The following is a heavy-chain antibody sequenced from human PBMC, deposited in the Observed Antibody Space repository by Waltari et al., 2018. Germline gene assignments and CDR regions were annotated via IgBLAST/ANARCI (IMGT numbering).Heavy chain of an antibody. CDR3: ARQLNPRAPYFDL. J-gene: IGHJ4*02. CDR2: IHPSGGT. Sequence: QVQLQESGPGLVKPSQTLSLTCIVSGGPLSSGSYYWSWIRQPPGKALEWIGYIHPSGGTLYNPSRESRATIRVDTSKNQLSLRLNSVSAADTAVYYCARQLNPRAPYFDLWGQGALVTVAS. CDR1: GGPLSSGSYY. V-gene: IGHV4-31*03.